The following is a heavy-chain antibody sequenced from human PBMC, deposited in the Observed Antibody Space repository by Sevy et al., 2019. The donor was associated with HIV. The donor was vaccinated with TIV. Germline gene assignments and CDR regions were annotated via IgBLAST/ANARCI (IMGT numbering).Heavy chain of an antibody. D-gene: IGHD6-13*01. CDR1: GFTFSSYA. CDR2: ISYDGSNK. J-gene: IGHJ4*02. Sequence: GGSLRLSCAASGFTFSSYAMHWVRQAPGKGLEWVAVISYDGSNKYYADSVKGRFTISRDNSKNTLYLQMNSLRAEDTAVYYCARDWGYRWLQGTVDYWGQGTLVTVSS. V-gene: IGHV3-30-3*01. CDR3: ARDWGYRWLQGTVDY.